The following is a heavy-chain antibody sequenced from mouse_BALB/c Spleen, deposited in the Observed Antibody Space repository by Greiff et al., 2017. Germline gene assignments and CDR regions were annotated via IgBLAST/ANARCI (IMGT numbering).Heavy chain of an antibody. CDR2: IYPGNSDT. Sequence: VQLQQSGTVLARPGASVKMSCKASGYSFTSYWMHWVKQRPGQGLEWIGAIYPGNSDTSYNQKFKGKAKLTAVTSASTAYMELSSLTNEDSAVYYCTRSDYYGSSSWYFDVWGAGTTVTVSS. D-gene: IGHD1-1*01. V-gene: IGHV1-5*01. CDR1: GYSFTSYW. J-gene: IGHJ1*01. CDR3: TRSDYYGSSSWYFDV.